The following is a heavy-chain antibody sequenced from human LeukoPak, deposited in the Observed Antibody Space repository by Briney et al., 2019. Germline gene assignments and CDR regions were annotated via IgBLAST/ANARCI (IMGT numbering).Heavy chain of an antibody. V-gene: IGHV4-39*01. CDR3: ARSNRYCSSTSCYTVYYYYYYMDV. J-gene: IGHJ6*03. D-gene: IGHD2-2*02. CDR2: IYYGGST. Sequence: SETLSLTCTVSGGSISSSSYYWGWIRQPPGKGLEWIGSIYYGGSTYYNPSLKSRVTISVDTSKNQFSLKLSSVTAADTAVYYCARSNRYCSSTSCYTVYYYYYYMDVWGKGTTVTVSS. CDR1: GGSISSSSYY.